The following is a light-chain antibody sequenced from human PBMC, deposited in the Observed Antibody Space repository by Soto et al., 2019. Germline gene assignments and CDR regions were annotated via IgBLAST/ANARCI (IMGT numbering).Light chain of an antibody. Sequence: SALTQPASVSGSPGQPITISCTGTDRDVGAYNYVSWYQQHPGRVPKLIIYDVTYRPSGVSSRFSGSKSGNTASLTISGLQADDEADYYCNSFTTSSTQVFGTGTKVTVL. V-gene: IGLV2-14*03. CDR1: DRDVGAYNY. CDR3: NSFTTSSTQV. CDR2: DVT. J-gene: IGLJ1*01.